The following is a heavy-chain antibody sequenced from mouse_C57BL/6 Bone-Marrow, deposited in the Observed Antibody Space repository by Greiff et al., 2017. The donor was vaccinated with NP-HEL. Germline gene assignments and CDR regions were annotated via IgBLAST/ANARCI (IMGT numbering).Heavy chain of an antibody. CDR1: GFNIKDDY. CDR3: ARRRGYDY. V-gene: IGHV14-4*01. Sequence: EVQLQQSGAELVRPGASVKLSCTASGFNIKDDYMHWVKQRPEQGLEWIGWIDPENGDTEYASKFQGKATITADTSSSTAYMQLKSLTSEDSAVYYCARRRGYDYWGQGTTLTVSS. CDR2: IDPENGDT. J-gene: IGHJ2*01.